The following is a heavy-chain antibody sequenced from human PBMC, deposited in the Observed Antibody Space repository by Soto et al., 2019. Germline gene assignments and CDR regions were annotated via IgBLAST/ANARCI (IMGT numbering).Heavy chain of an antibody. CDR1: GGSFSGYY. D-gene: IGHD3-22*01. Sequence: QVQLQQWGAGLLKPSETLSLTCAVYGGSFSGYYWSWIRQPPGKVLEWIGEINHSGSTNYNPSLKSRVTISVDTSKNQFSLKLSSVTATDTAVYYCARWPYYYDSSGEFPAFDIWGQGTMVTVSS. CDR2: INHSGST. J-gene: IGHJ3*02. CDR3: ARWPYYYDSSGEFPAFDI. V-gene: IGHV4-34*01.